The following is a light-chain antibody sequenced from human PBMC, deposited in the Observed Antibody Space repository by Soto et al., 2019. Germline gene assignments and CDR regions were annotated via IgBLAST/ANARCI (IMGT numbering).Light chain of an antibody. CDR1: KLGEKY. J-gene: IGLJ2*01. CDR3: QGLDSSPGG. CDR2: QDS. V-gene: IGLV3-1*01. Sequence: SYELTQPPSVSVSPGQTASITCSGDKLGEKYACWYQQKPGQSPVLVIYQDSKRPSGIPERFSGSNSGNTATLTISGTQALDGGDHFCQGLDSSPGGFGGGTKLTVL.